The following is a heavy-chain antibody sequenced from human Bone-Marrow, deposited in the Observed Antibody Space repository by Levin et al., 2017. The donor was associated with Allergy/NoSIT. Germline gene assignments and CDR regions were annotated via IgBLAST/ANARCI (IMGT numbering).Heavy chain of an antibody. CDR3: AKGWFAHGFDV. J-gene: IGHJ3*01. CDR2: ISSSGRTT. CDR1: GFTFSDYY. Sequence: NPGGSLRLSCTASGFTFSDYYMNWVRQAPGKGLEWVAYISSSGRTTYYADSLKGRLTISRDNAKNSLHVQMNNLRVEDTALYYCAKGWFAHGFDVWGRGTMVTVSS. V-gene: IGHV3-11*01. D-gene: IGHD3-10*01.